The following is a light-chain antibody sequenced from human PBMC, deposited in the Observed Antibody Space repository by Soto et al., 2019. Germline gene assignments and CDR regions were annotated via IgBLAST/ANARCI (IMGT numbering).Light chain of an antibody. CDR1: QRVSSY. J-gene: IGKJ1*01. CDR2: DAS. CDR3: QQRSNLRWT. V-gene: IGKV3-11*01. Sequence: EIVLTQSPATLSLSPGERATLSCRASQRVSSYLSWYQQKPGQAPRLLIYDASNRATGIPARFSGSGSGTDFTLTISRLEPEDLSVSYCQQRSNLRWTFGQGTKVEIK.